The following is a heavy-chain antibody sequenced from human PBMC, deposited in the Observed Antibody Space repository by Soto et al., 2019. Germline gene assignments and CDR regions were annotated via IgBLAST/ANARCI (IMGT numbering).Heavy chain of an antibody. V-gene: IGHV4-61*05. CDR3: ARHPITMVRESLGYYYYGMDV. D-gene: IGHD3-10*01. J-gene: IGHJ6*02. CDR2: IYYSGST. CDR1: GGSISSSSYY. Sequence: PSETLSLTCTVSGGSISSSSYYWSWIRQPPGKGLEWIGYIYYSGSTNYSPSFQGHVTISADKSISTAYLQWSSLKASDTAMYYCARHPITMVRESLGYYYYGMDVWGQGTTVTVSS.